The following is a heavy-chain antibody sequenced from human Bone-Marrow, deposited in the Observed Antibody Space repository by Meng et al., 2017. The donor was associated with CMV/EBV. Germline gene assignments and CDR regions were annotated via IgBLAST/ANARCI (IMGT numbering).Heavy chain of an antibody. Sequence: SQTLSLTCAVYGGSFSGYYWSWIRQPPGKGLEWIGYIYYSGSTNYNPSLKSRVTISVDTSKNQFSLKLSSVTAADTAVYYCARAPSGPWGQGTLVTVSS. CDR2: IYYSGST. CDR3: ARAPSGP. V-gene: IGHV4-59*01. CDR1: GGSFSGYY. J-gene: IGHJ5*02.